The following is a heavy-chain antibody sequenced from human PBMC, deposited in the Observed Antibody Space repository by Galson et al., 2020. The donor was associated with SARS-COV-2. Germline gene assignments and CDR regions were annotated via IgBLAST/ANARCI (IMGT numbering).Heavy chain of an antibody. CDR2: VYKSGNT. J-gene: IGHJ6*02. CDR1: GDSISSGPYY. V-gene: IGHV4-61*02. D-gene: IGHD3-3*01. CDR3: ARGNSHCVTIFGVIIGTCGMDV. Sequence: SETLSLTCTVSGDSISSGPYYWTWVRQPAGKGLEWIGRVYKSGNTDYNPSLGGPVTMSIDTSKNQFSLKLTSVTAADTAVYYGARGNSHCVTIFGVIIGTCGMDVWGQGTTVTVSS.